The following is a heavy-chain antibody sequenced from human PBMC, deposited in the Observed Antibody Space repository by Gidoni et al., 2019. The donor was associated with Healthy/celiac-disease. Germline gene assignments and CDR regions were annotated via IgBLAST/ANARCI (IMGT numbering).Heavy chain of an antibody. V-gene: IGHV3-7*01. CDR1: GFTFSSYW. J-gene: IGHJ6*02. CDR3: ARDGRYYDFWSGYPYYYYYGMDV. CDR2: IKQDGSEK. Sequence: EVQLVESGGGLVQPGGSLRLSCAASGFTFSSYWMSWVRQAPGKGLEWVANIKQDGSEKYYVDSVKGRFTISRDNAKNSLYLQMNSPRAEDTAVYYCARDGRYYDFWSGYPYYYYYGMDVWGQGTTVTVSS. D-gene: IGHD3-3*01.